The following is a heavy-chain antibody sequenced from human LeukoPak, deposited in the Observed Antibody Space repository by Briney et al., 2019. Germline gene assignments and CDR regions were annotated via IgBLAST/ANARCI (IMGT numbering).Heavy chain of an antibody. Sequence: GESLKISCKASGYSFTNYWIGWVRQMPGKGLEWMGIINPGDSEIRYSPSFQGQVTMSADKSISTAYLQWSSLKASDTAIYYCARDKYCTSRSCYLDYWGQGTPVTVSS. CDR1: GYSFTNYW. J-gene: IGHJ4*02. V-gene: IGHV5-51*01. CDR3: ARDKYCTSRSCYLDY. CDR2: INPGDSEI. D-gene: IGHD2-2*01.